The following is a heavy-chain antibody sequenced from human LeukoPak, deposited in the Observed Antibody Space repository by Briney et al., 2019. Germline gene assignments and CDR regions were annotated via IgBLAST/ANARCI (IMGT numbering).Heavy chain of an antibody. CDR3: ARRMDFWSGYYFDY. CDR2: ISGSGDNT. Sequence: GSLRLSCAASGFTFSSYAMSWVRQAPGKGLEWVSGISGSGDNTYYADSVKGRFTISRDNSKNTLYVQVNSLGTEDTAVYYCARRMDFWSGYYFDYWGQGTLVTVSS. CDR1: GFTFSSYA. J-gene: IGHJ4*02. D-gene: IGHD3-3*01. V-gene: IGHV3-23*01.